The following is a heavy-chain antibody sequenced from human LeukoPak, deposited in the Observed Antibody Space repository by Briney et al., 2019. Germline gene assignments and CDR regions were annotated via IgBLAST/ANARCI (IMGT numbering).Heavy chain of an antibody. CDR3: ARDPATVTSRFDC. D-gene: IGHD4-17*01. CDR2: IWYDGSKT. CDR1: GFMFSDYG. V-gene: IGHV3-33*01. J-gene: IGHJ4*02. Sequence: GGSLRLSCAASGFMFSDYGMHWVRQAPGKGLEWVAVIWYDGSKTYYVDSVKGRFSISRDNSKNTLYLQMSSLKVEDTAIYYCARDPATVTSRFDCWGQGTLVTVSS.